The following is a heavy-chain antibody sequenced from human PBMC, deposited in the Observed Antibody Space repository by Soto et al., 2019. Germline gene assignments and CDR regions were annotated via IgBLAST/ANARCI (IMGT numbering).Heavy chain of an antibody. CDR2: IGAYTDTP. CDR1: GYTFTNFG. D-gene: IGHD2-2*01. Sequence: ASVKVSCKASGYTFTNFGVTWVRRAPGQGLEWMGWIGAYTDTPNYAQKFQGRVTMTIDTSTSTAYMDLRSLTSDDTAVYYCARVIPGVEAWFDHWGQGTLVTVSS. V-gene: IGHV1-18*01. J-gene: IGHJ5*02. CDR3: ARVIPGVEAWFDH.